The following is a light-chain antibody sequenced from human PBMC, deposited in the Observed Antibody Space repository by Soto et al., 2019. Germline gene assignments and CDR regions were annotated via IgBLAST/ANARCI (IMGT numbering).Light chain of an antibody. V-gene: IGKV2-28*01. Sequence: DIVMTQSPLSLSVTPGEPASISCRSSQSLIHNNGYNYLDWYLQKPGQSPQLLIYLASVRASGVPERFSGSGSGTDFTLTISSVEAEDVGVYYCMQTLQAVTVGGGTKVEIK. CDR3: MQTLQAVT. CDR2: LAS. J-gene: IGKJ4*01. CDR1: QSLIHNNGYNY.